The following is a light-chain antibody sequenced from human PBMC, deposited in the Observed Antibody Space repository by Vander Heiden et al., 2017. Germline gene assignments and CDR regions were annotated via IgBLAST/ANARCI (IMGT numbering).Light chain of an antibody. CDR3: QQLNSYPLT. CDR1: QGISSY. Sequence: IQLTQSPSSLSASVGDRVTITCRASQGISSYLAWYQQKPGKAPKLLIYAASTLQSGVPSRFSASGSGTDFTLTISSLKPEDFATYYCQQLNSYPLTFGGGTKVEIK. CDR2: AAS. J-gene: IGKJ4*01. V-gene: IGKV1-9*01.